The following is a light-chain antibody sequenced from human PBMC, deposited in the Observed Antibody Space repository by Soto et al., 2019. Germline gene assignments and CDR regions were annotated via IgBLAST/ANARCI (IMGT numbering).Light chain of an antibody. CDR1: QSVTSSY. CDR2: AAS. V-gene: IGKV3-20*01. J-gene: IGKJ4*01. Sequence: EIVLTQSPGTLSLSPGERATISCRASQSVTSSYLAWYQQKPGQAPRLLIYAASSRATGIPDRFSGSGSGTDFTLTISRMEPEDFAVYYCQQYGYSATFGGGTKVDIK. CDR3: QQYGYSAT.